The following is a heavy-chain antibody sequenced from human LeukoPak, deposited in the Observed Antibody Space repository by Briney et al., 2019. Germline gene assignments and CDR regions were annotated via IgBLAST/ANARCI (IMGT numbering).Heavy chain of an antibody. CDR1: GGSFSGYY. CDR3: ARHAGVRGVTLRYYYYYYMVV. J-gene: IGHJ6*03. D-gene: IGHD3-10*01. V-gene: IGHV4-34*01. Sequence: SETLSLTCAVYGGSFSGYYWSWIRQPPGKGLEWIGEINHSGSTNYNPSLKSRVTISVDTSKNQFSLKLSSVTAADTAVYYCARHAGVRGVTLRYYYYYYMVVWGKGTTVTISS. CDR2: INHSGST.